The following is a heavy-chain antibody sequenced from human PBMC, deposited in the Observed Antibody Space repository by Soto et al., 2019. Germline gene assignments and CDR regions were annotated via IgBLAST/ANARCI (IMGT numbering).Heavy chain of an antibody. CDR1: GFNFSDFG. CDR2: VSSDGSGK. D-gene: IGHD3-10*01. CDR3: AKDISRGPTGMALGS. J-gene: IGHJ4*02. Sequence: QEQLVESGGGVVHPGRSLRLSCAVSGFNFSDFGLHWVRQAPGKGLEWLAVVSSDGSGKMYGDSVKGRFTISRDNSEKNLYLQMNSLKIDDTAVYFCAKDISRGPTGMALGSWGQGALVTVSS. V-gene: IGHV3-30*18.